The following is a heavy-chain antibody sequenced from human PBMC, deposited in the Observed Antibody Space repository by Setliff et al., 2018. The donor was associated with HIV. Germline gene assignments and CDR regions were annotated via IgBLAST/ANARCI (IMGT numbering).Heavy chain of an antibody. CDR3: ARGWATGADSSPLDV. Sequence: GASVKVSCKASGYTFNGYYMHWVRQAPGQGLEWMGRINPNSGGTKYGQKFRGRVTMTRDTSMSTAYMELNRLISDDTAVYYCARGWATGADSSPLDVWGKGTTVTVSS. CDR2: INPNSGGT. V-gene: IGHV1-2*06. J-gene: IGHJ6*04. D-gene: IGHD6-19*01. CDR1: GYTFNGYY.